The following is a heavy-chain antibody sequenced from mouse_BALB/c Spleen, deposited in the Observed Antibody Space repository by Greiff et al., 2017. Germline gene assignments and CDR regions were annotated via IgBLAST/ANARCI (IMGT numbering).Heavy chain of an antibody. CDR1: GFSLTSYG. D-gene: IGHD2-1*01. V-gene: IGHV2-9*02. Sequence: VKLEESGPGLVAPSQSLSITCTVSGFSLTSYGVHWVRQPPGKGLEWLGVIWAGGSTNYNSALMSRLSISKDNSKSQVFLKMNSLQTDDTAMYYCAREGDGNFHPSFAYWGQGTLVTVSA. J-gene: IGHJ3*01. CDR3: AREGDGNFHPSFAY. CDR2: IWAGGST.